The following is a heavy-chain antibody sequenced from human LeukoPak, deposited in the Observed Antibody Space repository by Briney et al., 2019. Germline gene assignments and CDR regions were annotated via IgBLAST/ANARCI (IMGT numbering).Heavy chain of an antibody. CDR2: ISAYNGNT. CDR1: GYTFTSYG. D-gene: IGHD2-2*01. J-gene: IGHJ4*02. Sequence: GASVKVSCKASGYTFTSYGISWVRQAPGQGLEWMGWISAYNGNTNYAQKLQGRVTMTTDTSTSTAYMELRSLRSDDTAVYYCARGYLWKVPAAGADYWGQGTLVTVSS. CDR3: ARGYLWKVPAAGADY. V-gene: IGHV1-18*01.